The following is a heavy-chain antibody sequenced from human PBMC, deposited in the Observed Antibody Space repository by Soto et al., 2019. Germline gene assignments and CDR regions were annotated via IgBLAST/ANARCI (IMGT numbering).Heavy chain of an antibody. CDR2: IYWDDNK. CDR1: GVSLSTSAVG. CDR3: AHSAFGSWFAS. V-gene: IGHV2-5*02. Sequence: QITLKESGPTLVKPTQTLTLTCSFSGVSLSTSAVGVGWIRQPPGKALEWLALIYWDDNKRYSPSLKSRLTITKDTSTNQVVLTMTNMEPVDSSTYYCAHSAFGSWFASWGQGTPVTVSS. J-gene: IGHJ5*01. D-gene: IGHD2-15*01.